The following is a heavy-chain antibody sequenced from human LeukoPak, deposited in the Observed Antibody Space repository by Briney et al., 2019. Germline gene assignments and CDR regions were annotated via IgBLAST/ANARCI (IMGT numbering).Heavy chain of an antibody. J-gene: IGHJ4*02. V-gene: IGHV3-9*01. Sequence: GGSLRLSCAASGVTFDDYAMHWVRQGPGKGLEWVSGISWNSGSMVYADSVKGRFTISRDNAKNSLHLQMNSLRTEDTALYFCAKDFTFYTSGTWSFIDYWGQGTLVTVSS. CDR3: AKDFTFYTSGTWSFIDY. D-gene: IGHD6-25*01. CDR1: GVTFDDYA. CDR2: ISWNSGSM.